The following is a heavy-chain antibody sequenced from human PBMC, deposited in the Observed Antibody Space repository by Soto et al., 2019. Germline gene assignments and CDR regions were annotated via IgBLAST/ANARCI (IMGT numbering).Heavy chain of an antibody. D-gene: IGHD3-10*01. CDR3: VKSSTGTYGLFDY. Sequence: LRLSCEASGFTFKNYWMHWVRQVPGKGLVWVSRINPAGTTTNYADSVKGRFTMSRDSAKSTVSLQMDSLRTEDTALYYCVKSSTGTYGLFDYWGQGILVTVSS. CDR1: GFTFKNYW. V-gene: IGHV3-74*01. CDR2: INPAGTTT. J-gene: IGHJ4*02.